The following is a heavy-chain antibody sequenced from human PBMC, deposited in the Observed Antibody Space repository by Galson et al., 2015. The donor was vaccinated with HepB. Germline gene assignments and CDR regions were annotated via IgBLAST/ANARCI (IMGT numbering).Heavy chain of an antibody. V-gene: IGHV3-48*02. J-gene: IGHJ3*02. CDR3: ARVFLGGDAFDI. D-gene: IGHD1-26*01. Sequence: SLRLSCAASGLSFSSYSMNWVRQAPGKGLEWVSYISLSSSTRYYADSVKGRFTISRDNAKNSLYLQMNSLRDEDTAVYYCARVFLGGDAFDIWGQGTMVTVSS. CDR1: GLSFSSYS. CDR2: ISLSSSTR.